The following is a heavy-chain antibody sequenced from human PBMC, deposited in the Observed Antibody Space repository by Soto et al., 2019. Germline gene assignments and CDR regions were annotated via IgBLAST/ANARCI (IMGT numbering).Heavy chain of an antibody. V-gene: IGHV1-18*01. Sequence: ASVKVSCKTSGYTFSNYGINWVRQAPGQGLEWMGWISAYNGNTNFAQKLQGRVSLTTDTSSTAADTAVYFCVRSSIEPRIFMYPFDYWGLGTLVTVSS. CDR3: MYPFDY. J-gene: IGHJ4*02. CDR2: ISAYNGNT. CDR1: GYTFSNYG. D-gene: IGHD6-6*01.